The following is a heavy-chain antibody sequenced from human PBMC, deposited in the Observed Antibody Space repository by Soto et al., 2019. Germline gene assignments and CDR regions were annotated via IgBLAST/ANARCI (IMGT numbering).Heavy chain of an antibody. CDR1: GYTFTSYY. V-gene: IGHV1-46*01. J-gene: IGHJ5*02. Sequence: AAVKVSCKASGYTFTSYYMHWVRQAPGQGLEWMGIINPSGGSTSYAQKFQGRVTMTRDTSTSTVYMELSSLRSEDTAVYYCARERRDGYSFDPWGQGTLVTVSS. D-gene: IGHD5-12*01. CDR2: INPSGGST. CDR3: ARERRDGYSFDP.